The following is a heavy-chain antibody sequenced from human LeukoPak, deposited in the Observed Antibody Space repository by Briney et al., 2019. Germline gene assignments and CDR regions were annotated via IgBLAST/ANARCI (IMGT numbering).Heavy chain of an antibody. CDR1: GYTFTSYD. Sequence: ASVKVSCKAFGYTFTSYDINWVRQATGQGLEWMGWMNPNSGNTGYAQKFQGRVTMTRNTSISTAYMELSSLRSEDTAVYYCARLVGQRYSSGWFTSRDYYYMDVWGKGTTVTISS. D-gene: IGHD6-19*01. CDR2: MNPNSGNT. J-gene: IGHJ6*03. V-gene: IGHV1-8*01. CDR3: ARLVGQRYSSGWFTSRDYYYMDV.